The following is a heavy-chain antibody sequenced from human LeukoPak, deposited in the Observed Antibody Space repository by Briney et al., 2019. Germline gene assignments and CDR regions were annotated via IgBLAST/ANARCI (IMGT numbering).Heavy chain of an antibody. CDR2: IGGGPV. J-gene: IGHJ5*02. CDR3: AKDPRYCSGGSCPNWFDP. D-gene: IGHD2-15*01. CDR1: GFTFNTYA. V-gene: IGHV3-23*01. Sequence: GGSLRLSCTASGFTFNTYAMTWVRQAPGKGLEWVSTIGGGPVFYADSVKGRFTISRDNSKNTLYLQMNSLRAEDTAVYYCAKDPRYCSGGSCPNWFDPWGQGTLVTVSS.